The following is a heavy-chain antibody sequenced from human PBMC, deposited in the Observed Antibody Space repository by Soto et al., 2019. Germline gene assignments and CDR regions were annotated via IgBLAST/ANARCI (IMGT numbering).Heavy chain of an antibody. V-gene: IGHV4-31*03. CDR3: ARDVLTGFDH. CDR2: ISYSGST. D-gene: IGHD3-9*01. Sequence: SETLSLTCTVSGASLSSGGYYWSWVRQLPGKGLEWIGYISYSGSTNYNPSLQSRVSISVDTSKNQFSLQLSSVTAADTAVYYCARDVLTGFDHWGQGPLAAVS. J-gene: IGHJ4*02. CDR1: GASLSSGGYY.